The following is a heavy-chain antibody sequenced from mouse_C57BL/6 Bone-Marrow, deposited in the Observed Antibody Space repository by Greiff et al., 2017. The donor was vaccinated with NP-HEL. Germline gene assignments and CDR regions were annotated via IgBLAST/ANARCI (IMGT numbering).Heavy chain of an antibody. CDR2: IHPTSGST. V-gene: IGHV1-64*01. CDR1: GYTFTSYW. J-gene: IGHJ2*01. Sequence: VKLQQSGAELVKPGASVKLSCKASGYTFTSYWMHWVTQRPGPGLEWIGMIHPTSGSTNYNEKFKSKATLTVDKSSSTAYMQLSSLTSEDSAVYYCARSPWDYWGQGTTLTVSS. CDR3: ARSPWDY.